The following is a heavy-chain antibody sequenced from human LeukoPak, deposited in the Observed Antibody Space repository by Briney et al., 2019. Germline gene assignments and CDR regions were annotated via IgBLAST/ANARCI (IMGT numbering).Heavy chain of an antibody. CDR2: INHSGST. CDR3: AREGSPEWELPLYYYYYMDV. V-gene: IGHV4-34*01. CDR1: GGSFSGYY. J-gene: IGHJ6*03. D-gene: IGHD1-26*01. Sequence: SETLSLTCAVYGGSFSGYYWSWIRQPPGKGLEWIGEINHSGSTNYNPSLKSRVTISVDTSKNQFSLKLSSVTAADTAVYYCAREGSPEWELPLYYYYYMDVWGKGTTVTVSS.